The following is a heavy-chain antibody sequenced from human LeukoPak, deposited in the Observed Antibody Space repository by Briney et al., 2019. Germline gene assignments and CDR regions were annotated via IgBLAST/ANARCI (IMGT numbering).Heavy chain of an antibody. CDR2: ISSSGSTI. J-gene: IGHJ5*02. V-gene: IGHV3-48*03. D-gene: IGHD3-10*01. Sequence: GGSLRLSCAASGFTFSSYEMNWVRQAPGKGLEWVSYISSSGSTIYYADSVKGRFTISRDNAKNSLYLQMNSLRAEDTAVYYCARPLMYYYGSETYFWFDPWGQGTPVTVSS. CDR1: GFTFSSYE. CDR3: ARPLMYYYGSETYFWFDP.